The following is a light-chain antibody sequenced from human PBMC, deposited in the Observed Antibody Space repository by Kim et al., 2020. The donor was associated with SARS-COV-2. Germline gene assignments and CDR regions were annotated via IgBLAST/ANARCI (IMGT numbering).Light chain of an antibody. V-gene: IGKV3-20*01. CDR1: QSISSTY. CDR2: GAS. CDR3: QQYGSSPLT. J-gene: IGKJ1*01. Sequence: EIVLTQSPGTLSLSPGERASLSCRASQSISSTYLAWYQQNPGQAPRLVIYGASSRATGIPDRFSGSGSGTDFTLTISRLEPEDFAVYYCQQYGSSPLTFGQGTKVDIK.